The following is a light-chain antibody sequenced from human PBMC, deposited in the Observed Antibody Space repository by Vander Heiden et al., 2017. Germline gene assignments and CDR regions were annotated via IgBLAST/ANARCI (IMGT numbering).Light chain of an antibody. J-gene: IGLJ3*02. CDR2: RNN. V-gene: IGLV1-47*01. CDR1: SSNIGSNY. CDR3: AAWDDSLSGGV. Sequence: QSVLTQPPSASGTPGPSVTVPCSGSSSNIGSNYVYWYQQLPGTAPKLLIYRNNQRPSGVPDRFSGSKSGTSASLAISGLRSEDEADYYCAAWDDSLSGGVFGGGTKLTVL.